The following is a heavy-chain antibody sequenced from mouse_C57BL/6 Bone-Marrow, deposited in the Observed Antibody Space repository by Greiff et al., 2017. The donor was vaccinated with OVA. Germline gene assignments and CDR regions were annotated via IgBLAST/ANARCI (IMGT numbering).Heavy chain of an antibody. CDR1: GFTFSDYY. J-gene: IGHJ1*03. CDR3: ARDPHYYGSSWYFDV. V-gene: IGHV5-16*01. CDR2: INYDGSST. Sequence: EVKLMESEGGLVQPGSSMKLSCTASGFTFSDYYMAWVRQVPEKGLEWVANINYDGSSTYYLDSLKSRFIISRDNAKNILYLQMSSLKSEDTATYYCARDPHYYGSSWYFDVWGTGTTVTVSS. D-gene: IGHD1-1*01.